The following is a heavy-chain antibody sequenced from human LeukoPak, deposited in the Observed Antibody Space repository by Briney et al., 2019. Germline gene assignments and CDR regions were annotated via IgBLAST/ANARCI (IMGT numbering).Heavy chain of an antibody. J-gene: IGHJ4*02. V-gene: IGHV4-39*01. D-gene: IGHD5-18*01. CDR1: GGSISSSSYY. CDR3: ARIVDTAMVHDY. CDR2: IYYSGST. Sequence: SSETLSLTCTVSGGSISSSSYYWGWIRQPPGKGLEWIGSIYYSGSTYYNPSLKSRVTISVDTSKNQFSLKLSSVTAADTAVYYCARIVDTAMVHDYWGQGTLVTVSS.